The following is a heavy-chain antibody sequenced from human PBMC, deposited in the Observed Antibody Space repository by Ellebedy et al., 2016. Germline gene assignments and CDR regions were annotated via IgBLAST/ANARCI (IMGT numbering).Heavy chain of an antibody. CDR1: GFTVSSNY. CDR3: AGQSVREVMHGMDV. J-gene: IGHJ6*02. Sequence: GESLKISCAASGFTVSSNYINWVRQAPGKGLEWVSVIYSGGSPYYADSVKGRFTISRDKSKNTVYLQMDSLRAEDTAVYYCAGQSVREVMHGMDVWGQGTTVIVSS. D-gene: IGHD3-10*01. CDR2: IYSGGSP. V-gene: IGHV3-66*04.